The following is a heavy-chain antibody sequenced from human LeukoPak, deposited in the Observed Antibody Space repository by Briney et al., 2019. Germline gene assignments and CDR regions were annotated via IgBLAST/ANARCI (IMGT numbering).Heavy chain of an antibody. D-gene: IGHD5-12*01. CDR2: ISAYNGNT. V-gene: IGHV1-18*01. J-gene: IGHJ4*02. CDR1: SYTFTSYG. Sequence: ASVKVSCKASSYTFTSYGISWVRQAPGQGLEWMGWISAYNGNTNYAQKLQGRVTMTTDTSTSTAYMELRSLRSDDTAVYYCARILEWEVATKYYFDYWGQGTLVTVSS. CDR3: ARILEWEVATKYYFDY.